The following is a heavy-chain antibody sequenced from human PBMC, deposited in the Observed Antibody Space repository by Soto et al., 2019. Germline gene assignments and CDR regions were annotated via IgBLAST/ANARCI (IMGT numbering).Heavy chain of an antibody. CDR1: GYSFTSYW. CDR2: IDPSDSYT. V-gene: IGHV5-10-1*01. Sequence: PGESLKISCKGSGYSFTSYWISWVRQMPGKGLEWMGRIDPSDSYTNYSPSFQGHVTISADKSISTAYLQWSSLKASDTAMYYCARSSSSSYYYYYGMDVWGQGTTVTV. CDR3: ARSSSSSYYYYYGMDV. D-gene: IGHD6-13*01. J-gene: IGHJ6*02.